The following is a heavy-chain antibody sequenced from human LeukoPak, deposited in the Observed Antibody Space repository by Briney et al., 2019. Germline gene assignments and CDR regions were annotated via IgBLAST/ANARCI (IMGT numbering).Heavy chain of an antibody. Sequence: PGGSLKLSCVTSGFTFSTDGIHWVRQAPGKGPEWVANINFDGSSRYYADSVRGRFTVSRDNSKNTLFLDMKGLRPEDTAVYYCAKDTSGYTDAFDIWGQGTMVTVSS. CDR2: INFDGSSR. CDR1: GFTFSTDG. D-gene: IGHD3-16*02. V-gene: IGHV3-30*02. J-gene: IGHJ3*02. CDR3: AKDTSGYTDAFDI.